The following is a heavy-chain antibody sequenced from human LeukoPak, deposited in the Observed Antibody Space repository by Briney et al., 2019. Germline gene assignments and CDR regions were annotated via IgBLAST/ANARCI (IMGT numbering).Heavy chain of an antibody. V-gene: IGHV4-34*01. CDR3: ARAGRDGYNFWYFDL. CDR1: GGSFSGYY. D-gene: IGHD5-24*01. J-gene: IGHJ2*01. Sequence: SETLSLTCAVYGGSFSGYYWSWIRQPPGKGLEWIGEINHSGSTNYNPSLKSRVTISVDTSKNQFSLKLSSVTAADTAVYYCARAGRDGYNFWYFDLWGRGTLVTVSS. CDR2: INHSGST.